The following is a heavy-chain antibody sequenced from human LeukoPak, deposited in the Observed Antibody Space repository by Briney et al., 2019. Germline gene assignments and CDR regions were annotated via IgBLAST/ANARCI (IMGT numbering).Heavy chain of an antibody. CDR3: ARVSIPTQNFDY. CDR1: GFPFNSYA. Sequence: GGSLRLSCEVSGFPFNSYAMNWVRQAPGKGLEWVSGIDNSGYATYHADSVKGRFTISRDNAKDTLYMQMNGLSVEDTAVYYCARVSIPTQNFDYWGQGTRVTVSS. D-gene: IGHD2-21*01. V-gene: IGHV3-23*01. J-gene: IGHJ4*02. CDR2: IDNSGYAT.